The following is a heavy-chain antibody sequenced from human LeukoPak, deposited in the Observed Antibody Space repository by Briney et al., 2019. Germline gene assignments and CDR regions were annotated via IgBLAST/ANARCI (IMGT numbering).Heavy chain of an antibody. CDR2: IKPSGSNT. CDR3: AREESGGYFDY. J-gene: IGHJ4*02. CDR1: GSXFTNYY. Sequence: ASVKVSCKASGSXFTNYYIHWVRQAPGQGLEWMGLIKPSGSNTNYAQKFRGRVTMTRDTFPTTVYMELSSLRSEATAVYYCAREESGGYFDYGGQGTLVSVSS. V-gene: IGHV1-46*01. D-gene: IGHD2-8*02.